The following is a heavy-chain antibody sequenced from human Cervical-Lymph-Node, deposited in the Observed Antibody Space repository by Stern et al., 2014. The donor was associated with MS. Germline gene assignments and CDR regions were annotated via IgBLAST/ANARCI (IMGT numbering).Heavy chain of an antibody. D-gene: IGHD3-10*01. CDR2: LSYDGSDT. J-gene: IGHJ4*02. Sequence: QVQLVESGAAVVQPGGPPRLTCTVSGFTFRSYGTHWVRQGPGKGLEWALVLSYDGSDTYYAESVRGRFTISRDNSKNTLYLEMRSLRPEDSAVYYCVKRGITEVRGVRLGDYGGPGTLVIVSS. CDR1: GFTFRSYG. V-gene: IGHV3-30*18. CDR3: VKRGITEVRGVRLGDY.